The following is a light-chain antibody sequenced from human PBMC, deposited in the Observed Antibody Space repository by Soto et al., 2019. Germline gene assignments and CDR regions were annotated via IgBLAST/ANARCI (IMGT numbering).Light chain of an antibody. CDR1: SSDVRSYNL. V-gene: IGLV2-23*01. J-gene: IGLJ3*02. CDR3: CSYAGSSTWV. CDR2: EGS. Sequence: QSALTQPASVSGSPGQSITISCTGTSSDVRSYNLVSWYQQHPAKAPKVMIYEGSKRPSGVSKRFSGSKSGNTASLTISGLQAEDEADYYCCSYAGSSTWVFGGGTKLTVL.